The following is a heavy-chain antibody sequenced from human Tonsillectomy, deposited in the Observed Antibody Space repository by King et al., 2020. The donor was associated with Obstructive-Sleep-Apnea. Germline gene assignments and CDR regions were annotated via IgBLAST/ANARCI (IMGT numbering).Heavy chain of an antibody. V-gene: IGHV4-30-4*07. CDR2: IYDSGNP. J-gene: IGHJ6*02. D-gene: IGHD3-3*01. Sequence: QLQESGPGLVKPSQTLSLTCAVSGASISSGGYSWNWIRQTPGKGLEWIGYIYDSGNPDYNPSLKSRVTISLDTSKNQFSLKLSSVTAADTAVYYCARDGYDFLFYAMDVWGQGTTVTVSS. CDR1: GASISSGGYS. CDR3: ARDGYDFLFYAMDV.